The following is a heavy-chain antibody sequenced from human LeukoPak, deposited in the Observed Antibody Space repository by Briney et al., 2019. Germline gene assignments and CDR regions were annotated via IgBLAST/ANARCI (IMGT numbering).Heavy chain of an antibody. CDR1: GFTFSNYE. Sequence: GGSLRLSCAASGFTFSNYEMNWVRQALGKGLEWVSYVSGSGSTIYYADSVKGRFTISRDNAKDSLYLQMNSLRAEDTAVYHCARVRSGYSHENYFDYWGQGTLVTVSS. CDR2: VSGSGSTI. V-gene: IGHV3-48*03. CDR3: ARVRSGYSHENYFDY. J-gene: IGHJ4*02. D-gene: IGHD5-18*01.